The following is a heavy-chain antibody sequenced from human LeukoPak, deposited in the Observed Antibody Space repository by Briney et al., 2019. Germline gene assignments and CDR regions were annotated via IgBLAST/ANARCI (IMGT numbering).Heavy chain of an antibody. D-gene: IGHD3-10*01. CDR2: ISAYNGNT. CDR1: GYTFTSYG. J-gene: IGHJ4*02. CDR3: AREAARRGVFDY. Sequence: ASVKVSCKASGYTFTSYGISWVRQAPGQGLEWMGWISAYNGNTNYAQKLQGRVTMTTVTSTSTAYMELRSLRSDDTAVYYCAREAARRGVFDYWGQGTLVTVSS. V-gene: IGHV1-18*04.